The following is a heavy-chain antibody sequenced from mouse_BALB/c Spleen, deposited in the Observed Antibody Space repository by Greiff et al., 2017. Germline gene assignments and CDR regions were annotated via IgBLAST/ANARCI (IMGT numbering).Heavy chain of an antibody. J-gene: IGHJ4*01. Sequence: EVKVVESGGDLVKPGGSLKLSCAASGFTFSSYGMSWVRQTPDKRLEWVATISSGGSYTYYPDSVKGRFTISRDNAKNTLYLQMSSLKSEDTAMYYCARHETTAGAMDYWGQGTSVTVSS. D-gene: IGHD1-2*01. CDR3: ARHETTAGAMDY. CDR1: GFTFSSYG. V-gene: IGHV5-6*01. CDR2: ISSGGSYT.